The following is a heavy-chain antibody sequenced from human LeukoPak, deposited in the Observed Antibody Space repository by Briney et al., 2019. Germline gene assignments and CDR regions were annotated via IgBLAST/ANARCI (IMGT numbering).Heavy chain of an antibody. CDR1: GFIFSNYA. V-gene: IGHV3-23*01. CDR2: VIGDGGRT. D-gene: IGHD3-22*01. J-gene: IGHJ5*02. CDR3: AKAVGPSGYYPAS. Sequence: GGSLRLSCAASGFIFSNYAMSWVRQAPGKGLEWGSAVIGDGGRTYDADSVKGRFTISRDNSKNTLFLQMNSLRAEDSAMYYCAKAVGPSGYYPASWGQGTLVTVSS.